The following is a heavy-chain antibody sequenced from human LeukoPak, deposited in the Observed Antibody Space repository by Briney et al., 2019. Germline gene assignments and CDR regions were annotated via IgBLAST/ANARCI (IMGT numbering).Heavy chain of an antibody. Sequence: SETLSLTCAMHSESSGGDDWTWIRQPPGKGLEWIGEVSPGGSTRYNPSLRSRVTISVDTSKNQFSLKLSSVTAADTAVYYCARRDLGGYAFDYWGQGTLVTVSS. V-gene: IGHV4-34*01. CDR2: VSPGGST. J-gene: IGHJ4*02. D-gene: IGHD5-12*01. CDR3: ARRDLGGYAFDY. CDR1: SESSGGDD.